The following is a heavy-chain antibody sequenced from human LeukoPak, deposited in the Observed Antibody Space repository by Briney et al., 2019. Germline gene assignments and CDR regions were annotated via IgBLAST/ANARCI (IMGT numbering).Heavy chain of an antibody. D-gene: IGHD3-10*01. J-gene: IGHJ6*03. CDR2: IYKNAIT. CDR1: GFTVSSNY. CDR3: ARSLRVRGVPDYMDV. V-gene: IGHV3-53*01. Sequence: GGSLRLSCAASGFTVSSNYMTWVRQAPGKGLEWVSVIYKNAITYYADTVKGRFTISRDNSKNMLYLQMNSLGAEDTAVYYCARSLRVRGVPDYMDVWGKGTTVTISS.